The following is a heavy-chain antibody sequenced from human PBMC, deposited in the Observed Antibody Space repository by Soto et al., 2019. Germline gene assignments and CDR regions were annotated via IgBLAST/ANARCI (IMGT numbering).Heavy chain of an antibody. D-gene: IGHD6-6*01. CDR3: ARGGIAARRLGKVGARITFDY. V-gene: IGHV4-31*03. CDR2: FYYSGST. J-gene: IGHJ4*02. Sequence: QVQLQEPGPGLVKPSQTLSLTCTVSGGSISSGGYYWSWIRQHPGKGLEWMGYFYYSGSTYYNPSLKSRVTISVDTSKNQFSLKLSSVTAADTAVYYCARGGIAARRLGKVGARITFDYWGQGTLVTVSS. CDR1: GGSISSGGYY.